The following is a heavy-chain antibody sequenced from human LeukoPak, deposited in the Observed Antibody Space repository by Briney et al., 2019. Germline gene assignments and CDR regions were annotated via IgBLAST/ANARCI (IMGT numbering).Heavy chain of an antibody. CDR3: ARDHIAVAGTGRDY. CDR2: INPNSGGT. Sequence: VKVSCKASGYTFTGYYMHWVRQAPGQGFEWMGWINPNSGGTNYAQKFQGRVTMTRDTSISTAYMELSRLRSDDTAVYYCARDHIAVAGTGRDYWGQGTLVTVSS. D-gene: IGHD6-19*01. J-gene: IGHJ4*02. V-gene: IGHV1-2*02. CDR1: GYTFTGYY.